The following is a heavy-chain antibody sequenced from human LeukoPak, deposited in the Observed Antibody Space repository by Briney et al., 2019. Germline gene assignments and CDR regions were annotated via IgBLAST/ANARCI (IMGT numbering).Heavy chain of an antibody. CDR3: AREEGPGYSSGWYYIDY. CDR2: IYYSGST. Sequence: PSETLSLTCTVSGGSISSCYWSWIRQPPGKGLEWIGYIYYSGSTNYNPSLKSRVTISVDTSKNQFSLKRSSVTAADTAVYYCAREEGPGYSSGWYYIDYWGQGTLVTVSS. V-gene: IGHV4-59*01. J-gene: IGHJ4*02. D-gene: IGHD6-19*01. CDR1: GGSISSCY.